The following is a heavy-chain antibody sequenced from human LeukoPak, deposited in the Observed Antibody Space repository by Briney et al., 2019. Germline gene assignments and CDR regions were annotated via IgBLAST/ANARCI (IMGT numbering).Heavy chain of an antibody. J-gene: IGHJ3*02. V-gene: IGHV4-61*02. Sequence: PSETLSLTCTVSGGSISSGSYYWSWIRQPAGKGLEWIGCIYTSGSTNYNPSLKSRVTISVDTSKNQFSLKLSSVTAADTAVYYCARDPRRYGDYGLAFDIWGQGTMVTVSS. CDR3: ARDPRRYGDYGLAFDI. CDR2: IYTSGST. D-gene: IGHD4-17*01. CDR1: GGSISSGSYY.